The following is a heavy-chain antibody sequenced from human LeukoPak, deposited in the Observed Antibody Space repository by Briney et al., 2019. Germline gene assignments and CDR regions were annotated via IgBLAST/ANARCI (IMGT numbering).Heavy chain of an antibody. Sequence: ASVKVSCKASGGTFSSYAISWVRQAPGQGLEWMGGIIPIFGTANYAQKFQGRVTMTRNTSISTAYMELSSLRSEDTAVYYCATYSSGWYDGVFWGQGTLVTVSS. CDR1: GGTFSSYA. J-gene: IGHJ4*02. CDR3: ATYSSGWYDGVF. V-gene: IGHV1-69*05. CDR2: IIPIFGTA. D-gene: IGHD6-19*01.